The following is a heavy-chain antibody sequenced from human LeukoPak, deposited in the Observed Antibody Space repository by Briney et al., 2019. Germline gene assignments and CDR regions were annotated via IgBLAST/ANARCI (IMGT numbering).Heavy chain of an antibody. CDR3: ARGRIQLWLNDYFDY. CDR2: ISYDGSNK. CDR1: GFTFSSYA. Sequence: GGSLRLSCAASGFTFSSYAMHWVRQAPGKGLEWVAVISYDGSNKYYADSVKGRFTISGDNSKNTLYLQMNSLRAEDTAVYYCARGRIQLWLNDYFDYWGQGTLVTVSS. J-gene: IGHJ4*02. D-gene: IGHD5-18*01. V-gene: IGHV3-30*04.